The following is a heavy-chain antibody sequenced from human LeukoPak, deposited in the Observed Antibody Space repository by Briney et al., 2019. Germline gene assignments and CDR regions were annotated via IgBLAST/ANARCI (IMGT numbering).Heavy chain of an antibody. CDR3: ARVHTVRGSSWTGDY. J-gene: IGHJ4*02. CDR2: ISSSSSYI. Sequence: GGSLRLSCAASGFTFSSYSMNWVRQAPRKGLEWVSSISSSSSYIYYADSVKGRFTISRDNAKNSLYLQMNSLRAEDTAVYYCARVHTVRGSSWTGDYWGQGTLVTVSS. CDR1: GFTFSSYS. D-gene: IGHD6-13*01. V-gene: IGHV3-21*01.